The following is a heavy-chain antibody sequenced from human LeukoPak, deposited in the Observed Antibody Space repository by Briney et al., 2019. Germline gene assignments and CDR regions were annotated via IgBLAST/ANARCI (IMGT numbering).Heavy chain of an antibody. J-gene: IGHJ4*02. Sequence: GGSLRLSCSASGFTFDDYAMRWGRQAPGEGLEWGSCISWNSGSIGYADTAKGRFTISRDNAKSSMYLQMNSLRAEDTALYYCAKGLYDFWSGYHTYPLDYWGQGTLVTVSS. CDR3: AKGLYDFWSGYHTYPLDY. CDR2: ISWNSGSI. D-gene: IGHD3-3*01. V-gene: IGHV3-9*01. CDR1: GFTFDDYA.